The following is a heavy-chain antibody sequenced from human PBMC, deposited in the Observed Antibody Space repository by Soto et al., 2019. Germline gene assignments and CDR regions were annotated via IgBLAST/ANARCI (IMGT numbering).Heavy chain of an antibody. Sequence: EVQLVESGGGVVRPGGSLRLSCAASGFTFDDYGMSWVRQAPGKGLEWVSGINWNGGSTGYADSVKGRFTISRDNAKNSLYLQMNSLRAEDTALYHCARGRRLGGYSSGGYDFFGQGSLVTVSS. V-gene: IGHV3-20*01. D-gene: IGHD6-19*01. CDR1: GFTFDDYG. CDR2: INWNGGST. CDR3: ARGRRLGGYSSGGYDF. J-gene: IGHJ4*02.